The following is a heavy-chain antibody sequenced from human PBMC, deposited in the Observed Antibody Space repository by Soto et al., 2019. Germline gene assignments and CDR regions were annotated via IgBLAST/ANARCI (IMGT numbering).Heavy chain of an antibody. V-gene: IGHV4-59*02. D-gene: IGHD3-22*01. J-gene: IGHJ4*02. CDR2: IYYSGST. Sequence: QVQLQESGPGLVKPSETMSLTCTVSGGSVRSYYWSWIRQPPGKGLEWIGYIYYSGSTNYNPSLKSRVTISIDTSENQFSLKLSSVTAADTAVYYCAGSKGTDYYDSSGFYYHYWGQGTLVTVSS. CDR1: GGSVRSYY. CDR3: AGSKGTDYYDSSGFYYHY.